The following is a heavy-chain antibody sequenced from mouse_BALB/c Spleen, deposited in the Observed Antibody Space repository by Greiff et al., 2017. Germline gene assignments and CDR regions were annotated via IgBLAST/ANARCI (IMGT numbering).Heavy chain of an antibody. CDR2: ISDGGSYT. Sequence: DVMLVESGGGLVKPGGSLKLSCAASGFTFSDYYMYWVRQTPEKRLEWVATISDGGSYTYYPDSVKGRFTISRDNAKNNLYLQMSSLKSEDTAMYYCARGHGSSLWYFDVWGAGTTVTVSS. CDR1: GFTFSDYY. V-gene: IGHV5-4*02. D-gene: IGHD1-1*01. J-gene: IGHJ1*01. CDR3: ARGHGSSLWYFDV.